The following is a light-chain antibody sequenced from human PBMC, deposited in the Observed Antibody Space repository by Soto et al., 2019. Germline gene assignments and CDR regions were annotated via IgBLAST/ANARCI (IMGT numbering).Light chain of an antibody. V-gene: IGKV1-5*01. Sequence: DIQMTQSPSTLSGSVGDRVTISCRASQTIGSALAWYQQKPGKAPKLLIYDASILESGVPSRVSGSGSGTEFPLTISLLPADDFTTYYWQLSNRHFNPFGQGTKVDTK. CDR1: QTIGSA. CDR3: QLSNRHFNP. J-gene: IGKJ1*01. CDR2: DAS.